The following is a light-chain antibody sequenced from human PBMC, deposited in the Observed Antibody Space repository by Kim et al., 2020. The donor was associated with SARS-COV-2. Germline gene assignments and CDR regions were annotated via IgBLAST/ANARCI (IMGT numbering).Light chain of an antibody. CDR2: DVT. CDR1: SSDVGGYRY. CDR3: SSYTTSSSVV. J-gene: IGLJ2*01. Sequence: QSALTQPASVSGSPGQSISISCTGSSSDVGGYRYVSWYQHHPGMAPKLMLYDVTRRPSGVSDRFSGSKSGNTASLTISGLQAEDEGDYYCSSYTTSSSVVFGGGTKVTVL. V-gene: IGLV2-14*03.